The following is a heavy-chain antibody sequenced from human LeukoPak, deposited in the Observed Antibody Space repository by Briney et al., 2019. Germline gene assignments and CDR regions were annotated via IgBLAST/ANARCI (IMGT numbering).Heavy chain of an antibody. CDR1: GFTFGDYA. Sequence: GGCLRLSCTASGFTFGDYAMSWVRQAPGKGLEWVGFIRSKVYGGTTENAASVKGRVTISRDDSKSIAYLQMNSLKTEDTAVYYCTSELGYCSGGSCLPRDYWGQGTPVTVSS. J-gene: IGHJ4*02. CDR2: IRSKVYGGTT. V-gene: IGHV3-49*04. CDR3: TSELGYCSGGSCLPRDY. D-gene: IGHD2-15*01.